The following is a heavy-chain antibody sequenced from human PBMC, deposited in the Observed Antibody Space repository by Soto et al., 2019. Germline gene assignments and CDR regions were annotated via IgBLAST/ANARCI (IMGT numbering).Heavy chain of an antibody. CDR1: GFTFRNYA. J-gene: IGHJ6*02. CDR2: FSGSNTNT. V-gene: IGHV3-23*01. Sequence: GGSLRLSCAASGFTFRNYAMSWVRQAPGKGLEWVSAFSGSNTNTYYADSVKGRFTISRDNSKNTLYLQMNSLRAEDTAVYYCARDKVHGMDVWGQGTTVTVSS. CDR3: ARDKVHGMDV.